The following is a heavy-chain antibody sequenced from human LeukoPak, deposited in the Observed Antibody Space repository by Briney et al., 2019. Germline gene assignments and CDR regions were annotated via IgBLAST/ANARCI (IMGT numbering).Heavy chain of an antibody. V-gene: IGHV1-8*01. Sequence: ASVKVSCKASGYTFTSYDINWVRQATGQGLEWMGWMNPNSGNTGYAQKFQGRVTMTRNTSISTAYMELSSLRSEDMAVYYCARAGSYYNLCDYWGQGTLVTVSS. J-gene: IGHJ4*02. CDR1: GYTFTSYD. D-gene: IGHD3-10*01. CDR3: ARAGSYYNLCDY. CDR2: MNPNSGNT.